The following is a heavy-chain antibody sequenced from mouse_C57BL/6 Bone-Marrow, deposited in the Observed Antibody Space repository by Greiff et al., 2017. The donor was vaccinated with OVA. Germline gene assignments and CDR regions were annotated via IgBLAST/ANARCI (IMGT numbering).Heavy chain of an antibody. CDR3: ARRDYGSSYGGFAY. CDR1: GFNIKNTY. J-gene: IGHJ3*01. CDR2: IDPANGNT. V-gene: IGHV14-3*01. Sequence: EVKLMESAAELVRPGASVKLSCTASGFNIKNTYMHWVKQRPEQGLEWIGRIDPANGNTKYAPKFQGKATITADTSSNTAYLQLSSLTSEDTAIYYCARRDYGSSYGGFAYWGQGTLVTVSA. D-gene: IGHD1-1*01.